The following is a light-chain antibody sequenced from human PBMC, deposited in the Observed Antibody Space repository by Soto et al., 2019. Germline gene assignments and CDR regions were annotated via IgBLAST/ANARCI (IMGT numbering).Light chain of an antibody. Sequence: QSALTQPASVSGSPGQSITISCTGTSSDVGHYNYVSWYQQHPGNAPKLMVYDVSTRASGISDRFSGSKSGNTASLTISGHQAEDEADYYCCSYTTTTSRVFGTGTELTVL. CDR3: CSYTTTTSRV. CDR2: DVS. V-gene: IGLV2-14*03. J-gene: IGLJ1*01. CDR1: SSDVGHYNY.